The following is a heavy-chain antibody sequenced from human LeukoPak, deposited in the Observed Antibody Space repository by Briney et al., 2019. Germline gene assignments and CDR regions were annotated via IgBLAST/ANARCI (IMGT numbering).Heavy chain of an antibody. V-gene: IGHV1-69*05. D-gene: IGHD6-13*01. CDR3: ARGELVAAAGAAWFDP. J-gene: IGHJ5*02. CDR1: GGTFSSYA. Sequence: SVKVSCEASGGTFSSYAISWVRQAPGQGLEWMGRIIPIFGTANYAQKFQGRVTITTDESTSTAYMELSSLRSEDAAVYYCARGELVAAAGAAWFDPWGQGTLVTVSS. CDR2: IIPIFGTA.